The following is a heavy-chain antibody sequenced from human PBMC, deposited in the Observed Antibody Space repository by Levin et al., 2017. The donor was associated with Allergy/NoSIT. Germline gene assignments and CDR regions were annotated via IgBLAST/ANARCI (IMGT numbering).Heavy chain of an antibody. CDR1: GFTFSSYV. CDR2: ISGSGGST. V-gene: IGHV3-23*01. CDR3: AKVYSSGWQSAFVDY. J-gene: IGHJ4*02. D-gene: IGHD6-19*01. Sequence: ETLSLTCAASGFTFSSYVMSWVRQAPGKGLEWVSAISGSGGSTYYADSVKGRFIISRDNSKNTLYLQMNSLRAEDTALYYCAKVYSSGWQSAFVDYWGQGTLVTVSS.